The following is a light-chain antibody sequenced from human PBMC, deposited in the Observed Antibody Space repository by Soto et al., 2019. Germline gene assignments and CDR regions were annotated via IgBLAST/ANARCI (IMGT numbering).Light chain of an antibody. CDR2: AAS. CDR3: HQANSFPFT. J-gene: IGKJ3*01. CDR1: QVINNW. Sequence: DIQMTQSPSSVSASVGDRVTITCRASQVINNWLAWYQQKPAKAPNLLSYAASTMQTGVPTRFGGGGSGTAFTHTISTLQPEDFATYYCHQANSFPFTFGPRTKVDIK. V-gene: IGKV1-12*02.